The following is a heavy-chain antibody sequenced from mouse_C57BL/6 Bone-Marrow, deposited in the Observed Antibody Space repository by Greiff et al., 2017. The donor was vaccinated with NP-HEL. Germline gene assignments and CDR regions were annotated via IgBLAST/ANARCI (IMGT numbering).Heavy chain of an antibody. J-gene: IGHJ2*01. Sequence: QVPLKQSGAELARPGASVKLSCKASGYTFTSYGISWVKQRTGPGLEWIGEISPRSGNTYYTEKFKGKAILTADQSSSTAYMELRSLTSEDSAVYFCARWYYGSKGYWGQGTTLTVSS. V-gene: IGHV1-81*01. CDR3: ARWYYGSKGY. CDR2: ISPRSGNT. CDR1: GYTFTSYG. D-gene: IGHD1-1*01.